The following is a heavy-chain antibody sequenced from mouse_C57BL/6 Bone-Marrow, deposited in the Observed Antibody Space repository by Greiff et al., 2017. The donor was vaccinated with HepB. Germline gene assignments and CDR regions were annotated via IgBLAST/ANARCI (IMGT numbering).Heavy chain of an antibody. CDR1: GYTFTSYW. D-gene: IGHD3-2*02. Sequence: QVQLQQPGAERVKPGASVKMSCKASGYTFTSYWITWVKQRPGQGLEWIGDIYPGSGSTNYNEKFKSKATLTVDTSSSTAYMQLSSLTSEDSAVYYCASETAQARGAWFAYWGPATLVTFFA. CDR2: IYPGSGST. CDR3: ASETAQARGAWFAY. V-gene: IGHV1-55*01. J-gene: IGHJ3*01.